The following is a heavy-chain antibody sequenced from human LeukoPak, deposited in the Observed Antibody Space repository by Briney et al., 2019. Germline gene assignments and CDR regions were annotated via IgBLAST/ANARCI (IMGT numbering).Heavy chain of an antibody. J-gene: IGHJ6*03. CDR3: AREINDGAYMDV. Sequence: GASVKVSCKASGYTFTGYFMNWVRQAPGQGLEWMGWINPNSGDTNYAQKFQDRVTMTRDTSISTAYMELRTLGSDDTAVYYCAREINDGAYMDVWGKGTTVTVSS. CDR2: INPNSGDT. CDR1: GYTFTGYF. V-gene: IGHV1-2*02. D-gene: IGHD4-17*01.